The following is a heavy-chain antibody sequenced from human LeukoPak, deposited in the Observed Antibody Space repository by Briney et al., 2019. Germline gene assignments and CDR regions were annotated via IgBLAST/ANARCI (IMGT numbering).Heavy chain of an antibody. J-gene: IGHJ6*02. CDR2: ISSSSSTI. V-gene: IGHV3-48*02. D-gene: IGHD2-15*01. Sequence: PGGSLRLSCAASGFTFSSYSMNWVRQAPGKGLEWVSYISSSSSTIYYADSVKGRFTISRDNAKNSLYLQVNSLRDEDTAVYYCARPGYCSGGSCYSDVGYYYYGMDVWGQGTTVTVSS. CDR1: GFTFSSYS. CDR3: ARPGYCSGGSCYSDVGYYYYGMDV.